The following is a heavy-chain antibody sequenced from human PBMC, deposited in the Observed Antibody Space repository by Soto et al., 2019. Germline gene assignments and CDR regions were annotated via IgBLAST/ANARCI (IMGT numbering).Heavy chain of an antibody. CDR1: GGSISSGGYY. J-gene: IGHJ4*02. V-gene: IGHV4-31*03. CDR2: IYYSEST. CDR3: AAGTLGAVWTPLDD. D-gene: IGHD3-16*01. Sequence: SETLSLTCTVSGGSISSGGYYWSWIRQHPGKGLEWIGYIYYSESTYYNPSLKSRVTISVDTSKNQFSLKLTSVTAADTAVYYCAAGTLGAVWTPLDDWGQGILVTVSS.